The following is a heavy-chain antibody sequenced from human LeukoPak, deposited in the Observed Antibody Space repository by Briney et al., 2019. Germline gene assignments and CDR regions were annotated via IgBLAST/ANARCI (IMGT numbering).Heavy chain of an antibody. CDR2: IIPIFGTA. J-gene: IGHJ4*02. CDR1: GGTFSSYA. D-gene: IGHD3-10*01. Sequence: ASVKVSCXASGGTFSSYAISWVRQARGQGLEWMGGIIPIFGTANYAQKFQGRVTITADESTSTAYMELSSLRSEDTAVYYCARITYGQRANFDYWGQGTLVTVSS. CDR3: ARITYGQRANFDY. V-gene: IGHV1-69*13.